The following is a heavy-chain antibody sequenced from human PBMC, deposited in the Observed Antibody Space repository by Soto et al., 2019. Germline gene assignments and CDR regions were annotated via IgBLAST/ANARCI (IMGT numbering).Heavy chain of an antibody. CDR3: ARDQNGSGNYYTRYFDY. CDR1: GGSINSRGW. CDR2: IYHSGST. J-gene: IGHJ4*02. V-gene: IGHV4-4*02. D-gene: IGHD3-10*01. Sequence: SETLSLTCAVSGGSINSRGWWSWVRQSPGKGLEWIGEIYHSGSTNYNPSLKSRVTISVDKSKNQFSLNLSSVTAADTAVYYCARDQNGSGNYYTRYFDYWGQGTLVTVSS.